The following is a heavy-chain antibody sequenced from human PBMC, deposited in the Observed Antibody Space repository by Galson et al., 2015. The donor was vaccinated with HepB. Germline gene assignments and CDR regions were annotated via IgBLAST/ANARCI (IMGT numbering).Heavy chain of an antibody. CDR3: AKDRTDSSSWADENFDY. CDR2: ISGSGGST. J-gene: IGHJ4*02. D-gene: IGHD6-13*01. Sequence: SLRLSCAASGFTFSSYAMSWVRQAPGKGLEWVSAISGSGGSTYYADSVKGRFTISRDNSKNTLYLQMNSLRAEDTAVYYCAKDRTDSSSWADENFDYWGQGTLVTVSS. CDR1: GFTFSSYA. V-gene: IGHV3-23*01.